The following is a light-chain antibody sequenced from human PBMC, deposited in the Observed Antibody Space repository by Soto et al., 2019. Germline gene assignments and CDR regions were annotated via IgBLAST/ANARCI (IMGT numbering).Light chain of an antibody. CDR1: QSVSSF. Sequence: EVVLTQSPATLSLSPGERATLSCRASQSVSSFLAWYQQKPGQAPRLLIYDASNRATGIPARFSGSGSGTEFPLPISSLEPEDFAVYYCQQRSDWPPLTFGGGTKVDIK. CDR3: QQRSDWPPLT. J-gene: IGKJ4*01. CDR2: DAS. V-gene: IGKV3-11*01.